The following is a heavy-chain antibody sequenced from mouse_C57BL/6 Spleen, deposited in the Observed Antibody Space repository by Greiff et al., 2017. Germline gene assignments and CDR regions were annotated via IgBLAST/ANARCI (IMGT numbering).Heavy chain of an antibody. Sequence: QVQLKESGAELARPGASVKLSCKASGYTFTSYGISWVKQRTGQGLEWIGEIYPRSGNTYYNEKFKGKATLTADKSSSTAYMEILSLTSEDSAVYFCASLGTVVAPYAMDYWGQGTSVTVSS. J-gene: IGHJ4*01. CDR1: GYTFTSYG. CDR2: IYPRSGNT. V-gene: IGHV1-81*01. CDR3: ASLGTVVAPYAMDY. D-gene: IGHD1-1*01.